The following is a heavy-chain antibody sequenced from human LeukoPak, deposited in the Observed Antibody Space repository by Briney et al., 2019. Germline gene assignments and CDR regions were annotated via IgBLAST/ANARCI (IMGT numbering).Heavy chain of an antibody. CDR3: AKDAGYSGSYWRPFDY. J-gene: IGHJ4*02. Sequence: PGGSLRLSCAASGFTFSSYSMNWVRQAPGKGLEWVSYISSSSSTIYYADSVKGRFTISRDNSKNTLYLQMNSLRAEDTAVYYCAKDAGYSGSYWRPFDYWGQGTLVTVSS. CDR2: ISSSSSTI. V-gene: IGHV3-48*01. CDR1: GFTFSSYS. D-gene: IGHD1-26*01.